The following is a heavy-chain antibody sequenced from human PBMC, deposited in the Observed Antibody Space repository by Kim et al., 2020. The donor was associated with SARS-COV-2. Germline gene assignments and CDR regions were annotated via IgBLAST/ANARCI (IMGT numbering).Heavy chain of an antibody. V-gene: IGHV1-18*01. CDR3: ARDLSGVSYYDFWSGLDYYGMDV. D-gene: IGHD3-3*01. CDR1: GYTFTSYG. CDR2: ISAYNGNK. Sequence: ASVKVSCKASGYTFTSYGISWVRQAPGQGLEWMGWISAYNGNKNYAQKLQGRVTMTTDTSTSTAYMELRSLRSDDTAVYYCARDLSGVSYYDFWSGLDYYGMDVWGDGTSVTVSS. J-gene: IGHJ6*04.